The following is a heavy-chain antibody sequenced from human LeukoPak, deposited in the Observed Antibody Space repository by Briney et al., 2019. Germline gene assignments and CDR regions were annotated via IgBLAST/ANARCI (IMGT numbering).Heavy chain of an antibody. V-gene: IGHV3-21*01. Sequence: GGSLRLSCAASGFTFSSYSMNWVRQAPGKGLEWVSAIRWNHRLCTETDSVKGRYNIPIRDAKNQRYLQMNSLRVEDTAVCYCVRADPKKTAMVDYWGQGTLVGVSS. CDR2: IRWNHRL. J-gene: IGHJ4*02. CDR3: VRADPKKTAMVDY. CDR1: GFTFSSYS. D-gene: IGHD5-18*01.